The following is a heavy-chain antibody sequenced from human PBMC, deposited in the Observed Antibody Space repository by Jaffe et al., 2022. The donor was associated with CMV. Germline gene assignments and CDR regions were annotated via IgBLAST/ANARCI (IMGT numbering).Heavy chain of an antibody. Sequence: EVQLVESGGGLVQPGGSLRLSCAASGFTFSSYWMSWVRQAPGKGLEWVANIKQDGSEKYYVDSVKGRFTISRDNAKNSLYLQMNSLRAEDTAVYYCARTLGYCSGGSCSSYYYYYGMDVWGQGTTVTVSS. D-gene: IGHD2-15*01. V-gene: IGHV3-7*01. CDR2: IKQDGSEK. J-gene: IGHJ6*02. CDR1: GFTFSSYW. CDR3: ARTLGYCSGGSCSSYYYYYGMDV.